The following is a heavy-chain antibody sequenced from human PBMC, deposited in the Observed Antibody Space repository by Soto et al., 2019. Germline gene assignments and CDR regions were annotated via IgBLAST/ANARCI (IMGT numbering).Heavy chain of an antibody. CDR2: FDPEDGET. V-gene: IGHV1-24*01. J-gene: IGHJ3*02. Sequence: ASVKVSCKVSGYTLTELSMHWVRQAPGKGLEKMGGFDPEDGETIYAQKFQGRVTMTEDTSTDTAYMELSSLRSEDTAVYYCATSYFDWLTPHDAFDIWGQGTMVTVSS. D-gene: IGHD3-9*01. CDR3: ATSYFDWLTPHDAFDI. CDR1: GYTLTELS.